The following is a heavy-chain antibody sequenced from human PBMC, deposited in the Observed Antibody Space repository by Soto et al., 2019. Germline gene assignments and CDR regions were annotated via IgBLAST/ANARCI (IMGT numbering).Heavy chain of an antibody. D-gene: IGHD6-19*01. CDR1: GFTFSTAA. J-gene: IGHJ4*02. V-gene: IGHV3-23*01. CDR3: AKDQWLVTAYYWDY. Sequence: EVQLLESGGGLVQPGGSLRLSCPASGFTFSTAAMCWVRQTPGTGLEWVSAIGGSGGRIYYARFVTGRFTISRDNFKDTLYLQMNRLRAKDKGVYYWAKDQWLVTAYYWDYWGQGTLVTVSS. CDR2: IGGSGGRI.